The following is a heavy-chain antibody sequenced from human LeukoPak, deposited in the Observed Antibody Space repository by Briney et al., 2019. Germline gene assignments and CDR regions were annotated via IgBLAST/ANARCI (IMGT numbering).Heavy chain of an antibody. J-gene: IGHJ5*02. CDR3: ARGATTWEPSRGTWFDP. V-gene: IGHV4-34*01. Sequence: SETLSLTCAVYGGSFSGYYWSWIRQPPGKGLEWIGEINHSGSTDYNPSLKSRVTISVDTSKNQFSLKLSSVTAADTAVYYCARGATTWEPSRGTWFDPWGQGTLVTVSS. CDR2: INHSGST. D-gene: IGHD1-26*01. CDR1: GGSFSGYY.